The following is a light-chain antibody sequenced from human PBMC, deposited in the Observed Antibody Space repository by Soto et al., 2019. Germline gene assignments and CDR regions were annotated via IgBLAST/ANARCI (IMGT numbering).Light chain of an antibody. CDR2: GAS. Sequence: EIVLTQSPATLSLSPGERATLSCRASESVGSPYLAWYQQKPGQAPRLFIYGASNRATGVPDRFSGSGSGTDFTLTISRLEPEDFAVYYCHQYVTTYTFGQGTRLEIK. CDR3: HQYVTTYT. J-gene: IGKJ2*01. V-gene: IGKV3-20*01. CDR1: ESVGSPY.